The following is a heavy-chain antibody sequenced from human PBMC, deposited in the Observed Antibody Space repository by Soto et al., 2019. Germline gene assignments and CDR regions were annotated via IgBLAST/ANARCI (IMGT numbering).Heavy chain of an antibody. J-gene: IGHJ6*03. Sequence: PSETLSLTCTVSGGSISSSSYYWGWIRQPPGKGLEWIGSTYYSGSTYYNPSLKSRVTISVDTSKNQFSLKLSSVTAADTAVYYCVCDGSGSYFNSYYYMDVWGKGTTVTVSS. D-gene: IGHD3-10*01. V-gene: IGHV4-39*01. CDR2: TYYSGST. CDR1: GGSISSSSYY. CDR3: VCDGSGSYFNSYYYMDV.